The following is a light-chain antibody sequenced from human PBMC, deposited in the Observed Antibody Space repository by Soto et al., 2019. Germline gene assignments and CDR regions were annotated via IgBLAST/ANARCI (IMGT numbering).Light chain of an antibody. CDR1: QDINNR. CDR2: AAS. V-gene: IGKV1-12*01. Sequence: DIQMTQAPSSVSASVGDRVTITCRASQDINNRVAWFQQRPGRAPKYLIQAASILQSGFPSRFSATGSGTDFTLTIDXXXXXDFATYYCLQVKXXXXTFG. CDR3: LQVKXXXXT. J-gene: IGKJ1*01.